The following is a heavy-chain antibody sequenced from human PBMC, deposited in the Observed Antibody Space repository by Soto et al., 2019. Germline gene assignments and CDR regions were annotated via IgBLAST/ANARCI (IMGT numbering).Heavy chain of an antibody. CDR3: ARDWGYCTNGVCSRAEYFQH. D-gene: IGHD2-8*01. CDR2: ISSSGSTI. J-gene: IGHJ1*01. Sequence: QVQLVESGGGLVKPGGSLRLSCAASGFTFSDYYMSWIRQAPGKGLEWVSYISSSGSTIYYADSVKGRFTISRDNAKNSLYWQMNSLRAEDTAVYYCARDWGYCTNGVCSRAEYFQHWGQGTLVTVSS. CDR1: GFTFSDYY. V-gene: IGHV3-11*01.